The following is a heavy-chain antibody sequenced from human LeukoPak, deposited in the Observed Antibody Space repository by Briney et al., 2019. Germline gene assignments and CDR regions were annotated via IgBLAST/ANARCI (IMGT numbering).Heavy chain of an antibody. D-gene: IGHD6-13*01. CDR1: GFTFSNAW. CDR2: IKSKTDGGTT. CDR3: RAAAGFRLFVDY. J-gene: IGHJ4*02. Sequence: TTGGSLRLSCAASGFTFSNAWMSWVRQAPGKGLEWVGRIKSKTDGGTTDYAAPVKGRFTISRDDSKNTLYLQMNSLKTEDTAVYYCRAAAGFRLFVDYWGQGTLVTVSS. V-gene: IGHV3-15*01.